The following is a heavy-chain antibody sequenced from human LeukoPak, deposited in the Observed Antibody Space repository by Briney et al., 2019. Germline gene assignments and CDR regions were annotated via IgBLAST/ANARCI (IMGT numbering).Heavy chain of an antibody. D-gene: IGHD2-15*01. Sequence: SETLSLTCTVSGYSTSSGYYWGWIRQPPGKGLEWIGSIYQSGSTYHNPSLKSRVTISVDTSKNQFSLRLYSMTAADTAVYFCARDFRVCSGGSCYSGPFDYWGQGTLVTVSS. CDR2: IYQSGST. V-gene: IGHV4-38-2*02. CDR3: ARDFRVCSGGSCYSGPFDY. J-gene: IGHJ4*02. CDR1: GYSTSSGYY.